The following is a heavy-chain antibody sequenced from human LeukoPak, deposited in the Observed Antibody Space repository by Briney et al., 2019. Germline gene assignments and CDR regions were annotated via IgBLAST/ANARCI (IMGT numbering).Heavy chain of an antibody. CDR3: ARLVAVAGKGGYFDY. D-gene: IGHD6-19*01. V-gene: IGHV1-18*01. Sequence: ASVKVSCKASGYTFTSYGISWVRQAPGQGLEWMGWISAYNGNTNYAQKLQGRVTMTTDTSTSTAYMELRSLRSDDTAVYYCARLVAVAGKGGYFDYWGQGTLVTVSS. CDR1: GYTFTSYG. CDR2: ISAYNGNT. J-gene: IGHJ4*02.